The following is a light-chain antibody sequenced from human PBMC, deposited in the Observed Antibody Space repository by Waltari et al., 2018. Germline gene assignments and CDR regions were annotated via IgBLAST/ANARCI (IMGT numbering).Light chain of an antibody. Sequence: DIQMTQSPSSLSASVGDRVIITCRVSQDISTFLAWFQQKPGKAPKSLMYTAFSVQTGVPSRFSGSGSGTNFTLTISSLQPEDFATYFCQQYHSFPLTFGPGTKLD. CDR1: QDISTF. CDR2: TAF. V-gene: IGKV1-16*01. CDR3: QQYHSFPLT. J-gene: IGKJ3*01.